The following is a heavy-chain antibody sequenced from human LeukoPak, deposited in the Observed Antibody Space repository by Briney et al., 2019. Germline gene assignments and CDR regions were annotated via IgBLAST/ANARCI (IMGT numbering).Heavy chain of an antibody. J-gene: IGHJ4*02. CDR1: GFTFSNYW. Sequence: GGSLRLSCAASGFTFSNYWMSWVRQAPGKGLEWVGHIKSKTDGGTTDYAAPVKGRFTISRDDSKNTLYLQMNSLRAEDTAVYYCAKGSSSSWYGKSGTFDYWGQGTLVTVSS. CDR3: AKGSSSSWYGKSGTFDY. V-gene: IGHV3-15*01. D-gene: IGHD6-13*01. CDR2: IKSKTDGGTT.